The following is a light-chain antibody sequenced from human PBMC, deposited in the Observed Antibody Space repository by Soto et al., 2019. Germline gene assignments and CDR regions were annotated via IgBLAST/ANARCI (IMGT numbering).Light chain of an antibody. CDR3: QSYDSSLSAV. V-gene: IGLV1-40*01. CDR2: GNS. Sequence: QSVLIQPPSASGTPGQRVTISCSGSSSNTGRNSVNWYQQLPGTAPRLVIYGNSNRPSGVPDRFSGSKSGTSASLAITGLQAEDEADYYCQSYDSSLSAVFGGGTKVTVL. J-gene: IGLJ3*02. CDR1: SSNTGRNS.